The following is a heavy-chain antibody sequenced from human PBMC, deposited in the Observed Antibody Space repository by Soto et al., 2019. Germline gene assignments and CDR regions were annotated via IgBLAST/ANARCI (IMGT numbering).Heavy chain of an antibody. CDR3: ARDGYNRGNWFDP. J-gene: IGHJ5*02. V-gene: IGHV4-39*02. D-gene: IGHD5-12*01. CDR2: IYYSGIT. CDR1: GGSISSSSYY. Sequence: QLQLQESGPGLVKPSETLSLTCTVSGGSISSSSYYWGWIRQPPGKGLEWIGSIYYSGITYYNPSLKRRVTISVDTSKNQFSLKLSSVTAADTAVYYCARDGYNRGNWFDPWGQGTLVTVSS.